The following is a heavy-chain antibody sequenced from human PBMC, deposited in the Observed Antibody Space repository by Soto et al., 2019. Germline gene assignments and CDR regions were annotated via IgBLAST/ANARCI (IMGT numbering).Heavy chain of an antibody. CDR1: GHIFSNYW. CDR2: IYPGDSDT. CDR3: ARQRLWGTSGYYYFEN. V-gene: IGHV5-51*01. J-gene: IGHJ4*02. D-gene: IGHD3-22*01. Sequence: GESLKISCKGSGHIFSNYWIGWVRQMPGKGLEWMGIIYPGDSDTRYSPSFQGQVAITVDKSINTAYLQWSRLKASDTAIYYCARQRLWGTSGYYYFENWGQGTLVTVSS.